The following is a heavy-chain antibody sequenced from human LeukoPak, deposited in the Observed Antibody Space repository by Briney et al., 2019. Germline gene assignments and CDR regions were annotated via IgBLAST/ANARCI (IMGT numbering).Heavy chain of an antibody. Sequence: GGSLRLSCAASGFTFSSYAMHWVRQAPGKGLEWVAVISYDGSNKYYADSVKGRFTISRDNSKNTLYLQMNSLRAEDTAVYYCARVPPNPRKYSSGWYIDYWGQGTLVTVSS. V-gene: IGHV3-30-3*01. CDR1: GFTFSSYA. CDR2: ISYDGSNK. CDR3: ARVPPNPRKYSSGWYIDY. J-gene: IGHJ4*02. D-gene: IGHD6-19*01.